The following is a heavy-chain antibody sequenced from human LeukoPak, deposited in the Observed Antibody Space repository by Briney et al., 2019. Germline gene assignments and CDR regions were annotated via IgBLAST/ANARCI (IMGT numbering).Heavy chain of an antibody. CDR1: GGSISSYY. Sequence: SETLSLTCTVSGGSISSYYWSWIRQPPGKGLEWIGYIYYSGSTNYNPSLKSRVTISVDTSKNQFSLKLSSVTAADTAVYYCARHTFYYYGMDVWGQGTTVTVSS. CDR2: IYYSGST. J-gene: IGHJ6*02. V-gene: IGHV4-59*08. CDR3: ARHTFYYYGMDV.